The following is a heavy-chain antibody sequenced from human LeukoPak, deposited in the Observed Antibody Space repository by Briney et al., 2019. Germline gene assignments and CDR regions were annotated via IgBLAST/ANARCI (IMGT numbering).Heavy chain of an antibody. J-gene: IGHJ4*02. CDR3: ASIPAAINY. Sequence: KPSETLSLTCAVYGGSFSGYYWSWIRQPPGKGLEWIGSIYHSGSTYYNPSLKSRVTISVDTSKNQFSLKLSSVTAADTAVYYCASIPAAINYWGQGTLVTVSS. CDR1: GGSFSGYY. D-gene: IGHD2-2*02. V-gene: IGHV4-34*01. CDR2: IYHSGST.